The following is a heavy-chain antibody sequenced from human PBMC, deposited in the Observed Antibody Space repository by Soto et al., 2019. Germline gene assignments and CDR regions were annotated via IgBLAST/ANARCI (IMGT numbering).Heavy chain of an antibody. D-gene: IGHD3-10*01. V-gene: IGHV3-7*01. CDR1: GFSFSGYR. CDR3: APWFGAFDY. Sequence: GGSLRLSCAASGFSFSGYRMNWVRQAPGKGLEWVAYIKQDGSEKIYADSLMGRFTISRDNAKNILYLQMNSLRAEDTAVYYCAPWFGAFDYWGQGTLVTVSS. CDR2: IKQDGSEK. J-gene: IGHJ4*02.